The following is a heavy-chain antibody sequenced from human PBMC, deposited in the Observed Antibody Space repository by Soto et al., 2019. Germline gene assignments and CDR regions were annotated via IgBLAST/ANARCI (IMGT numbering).Heavy chain of an antibody. CDR3: AKSNPIMITFGGGIVIPRFDP. CDR1: GFTFSSYA. D-gene: IGHD3-16*02. Sequence: GGSLRLSCAASGFTFSSYAMSWVRQAPGKGLEWVSTISGSGGSTYYADSVKGLFTISRDNSKNTLYLQMNSLRAEDTAVYYCAKSNPIMITFGGGIVIPRFDPWGQGTLVTVSS. V-gene: IGHV3-23*01. CDR2: ISGSGGST. J-gene: IGHJ5*02.